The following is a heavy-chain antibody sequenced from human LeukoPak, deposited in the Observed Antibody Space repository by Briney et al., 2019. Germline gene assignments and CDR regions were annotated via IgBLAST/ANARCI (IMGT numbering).Heavy chain of an antibody. CDR3: ARLPADRIAAAGTGGGDY. D-gene: IGHD6-13*01. CDR1: GGSFSGYY. CDR2: INHSGST. Sequence: SETLSLTCAVCGGSFSGYYWSWIRQPPGKGLEWIGEINHSGSTNYNPSLKSRVTISVDTSKNQFSLKLSSVTAADTAVYYCARLPADRIAAAGTGGGDYWGQGTLVTVSS. V-gene: IGHV4-34*01. J-gene: IGHJ4*02.